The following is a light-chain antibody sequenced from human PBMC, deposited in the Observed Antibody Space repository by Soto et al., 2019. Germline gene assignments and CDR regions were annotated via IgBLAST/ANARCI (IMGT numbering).Light chain of an antibody. V-gene: IGKV3-20*01. CDR1: QSVSSSY. CDR3: QQYGSSSWT. CDR2: AAS. Sequence: EVVLTQSPGTLSLSPGERATLSCRASQSVSSSYLAGYQQKPGQAPRLLIYAASTRAIGIPGRFSGSGSGTDFTLTISRREPEDFAVYYCQQYGSSSWTFGQGTKGEL. J-gene: IGKJ1*01.